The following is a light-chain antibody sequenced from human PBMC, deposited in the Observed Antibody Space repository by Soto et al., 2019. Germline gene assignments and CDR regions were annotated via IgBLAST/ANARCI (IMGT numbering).Light chain of an antibody. CDR2: AAS. Sequence: DIQMTQSPSSLSASVGDRVTITCRTSQSIDNYLIWYQQKPGKAPKLLMYAASTLQSGVPSRFSSSGSETDFTLTISSLQPEDLATYYCQQSYTTLFTFRPGTKVDLK. J-gene: IGKJ3*01. CDR3: QQSYTTLFT. CDR1: QSIDNY. V-gene: IGKV1-39*01.